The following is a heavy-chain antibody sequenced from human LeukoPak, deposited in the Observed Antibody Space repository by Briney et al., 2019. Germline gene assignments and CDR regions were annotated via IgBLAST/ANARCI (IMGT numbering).Heavy chain of an antibody. CDR2: ITHNANT. J-gene: IGHJ5*02. Sequence: PSETLSLTCAVYTGAFSGYYWAWIRQPPGEGLEWIGEITHNANTKYNPSLESRVIISVDTSKNQFSLKLNSVTAADTAVYYCARFPVLDTAMAWGQGTQVTVSS. CDR1: TGAFSGYY. CDR3: ARFPVLDTAMA. D-gene: IGHD5-18*01. V-gene: IGHV4-34*01.